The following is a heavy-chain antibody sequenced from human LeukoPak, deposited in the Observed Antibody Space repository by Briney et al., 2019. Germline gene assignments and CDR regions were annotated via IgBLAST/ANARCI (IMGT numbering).Heavy chain of an antibody. CDR2: ISSSSSYI. CDR1: GFTFSSYN. J-gene: IGHJ4*02. CDR3: ARDLGQYGDYSFDY. V-gene: IGHV3-21*01. Sequence: KSGGSLRLSCAASGFTFSSYNMNWVRQAPGKGLEWVSSISSSSSYIYYADSLKGRFTISRDNANNSLYLQMNSPRAEDTAVYYCARDLGQYGDYSFDYWGQGTLVTVSS. D-gene: IGHD4-11*01.